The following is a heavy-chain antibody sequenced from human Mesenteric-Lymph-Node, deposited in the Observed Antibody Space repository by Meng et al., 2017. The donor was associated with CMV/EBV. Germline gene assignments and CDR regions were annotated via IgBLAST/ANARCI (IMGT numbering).Heavy chain of an antibody. D-gene: IGHD3-16*01. CDR1: GFTFSSFS. Sequence: GESLKISCADSGFTFSSFSMNWVRQAPGKGLEWVSYISIINSTIYYADSVKGRFTISRDNAKNSLYLQLTSLRAEDTAVYYCARDYAGLNDYWGQGTLVTVSS. V-gene: IGHV3-48*04. CDR2: ISIINSTI. J-gene: IGHJ4*02. CDR3: ARDYAGLNDY.